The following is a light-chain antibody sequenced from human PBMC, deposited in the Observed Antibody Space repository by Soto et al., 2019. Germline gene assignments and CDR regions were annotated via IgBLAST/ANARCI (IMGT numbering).Light chain of an antibody. V-gene: IGKV3-15*01. CDR1: QSVSSN. CDR3: QQYNKWPPIT. CDR2: GAS. Sequence: EIVMTQSPATLSVTPGERATLSCRASQSVSSNLAWYQQKPGQAPGVLIYGASTRATGIPARFSGSGSGTEFTLTISSLQSEDFAVSYCQQYNKWPPITFGQGTLPEI. J-gene: IGKJ5*01.